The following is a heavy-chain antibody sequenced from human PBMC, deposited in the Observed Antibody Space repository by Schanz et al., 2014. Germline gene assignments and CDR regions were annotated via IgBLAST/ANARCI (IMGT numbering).Heavy chain of an antibody. CDR3: ARGLIAAAGGAFDY. CDR2: ISTSGTYM. V-gene: IGHV3-21*02. D-gene: IGHD6-13*01. CDR1: GFTASSHS. J-gene: IGHJ4*02. Sequence: EVQLVESGGGLVKPGGSLRLSCGVSGFTASSHSMTWVRQAPGRGLEWVSSISTSGTYMYIADSLKGRLTISRDDAKKSMYLQMNNLRAEDTAVYYCARGLIAAAGGAFDYWGQGTLVAVSA.